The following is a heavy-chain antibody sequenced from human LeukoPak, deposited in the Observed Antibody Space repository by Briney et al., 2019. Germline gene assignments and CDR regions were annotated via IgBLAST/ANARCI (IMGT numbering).Heavy chain of an antibody. CDR1: GFTFSSYE. Sequence: GGSLRLSCAASGFTFSSYEMNWVRQAPGKGLEWVSYISSSDSTIYFADSVKGRFTLSRDNSKNTLYLQMNNLRAEDTAVYCCARGQRAHVEWSSYMDVWGKGTTVTVSS. J-gene: IGHJ6*03. CDR2: ISSSDSTI. V-gene: IGHV3-48*03. CDR3: ARGQRAHVEWSSYMDV. D-gene: IGHD3-3*01.